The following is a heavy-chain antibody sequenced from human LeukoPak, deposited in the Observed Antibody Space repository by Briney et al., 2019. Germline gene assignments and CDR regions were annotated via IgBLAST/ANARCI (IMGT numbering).Heavy chain of an antibody. J-gene: IGHJ4*02. CDR3: ARLYCSGGSCYKGAGDY. Sequence: PGGSLRLSCAASGFTFNNYNMNWVRQAPGKGLEWISYISRSSSTIYYGDSVKGRFTISRDNAKNSLYLQMNSLRAEDTAVYYCARLYCSGGSCYKGAGDYWGQGILVTVS. CDR2: ISRSSSTI. CDR1: GFTFNNYN. D-gene: IGHD2-15*01. V-gene: IGHV3-48*01.